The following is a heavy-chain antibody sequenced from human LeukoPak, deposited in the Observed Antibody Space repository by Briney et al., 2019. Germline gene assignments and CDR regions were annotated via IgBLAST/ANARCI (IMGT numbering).Heavy chain of an antibody. D-gene: IGHD3-10*01. J-gene: IGHJ4*02. CDR3: ARVRLGNYYGSGSYYNAPAGFDY. CDR1: GGSISSSNW. Sequence: SETLSLTCAVSGGSISSSNWWSWVRQPPGKGLEWIGEIYHSGSTNYNPSLKSRVTISVDKSKNQFSLKLSSVTAADTAVYYCARVRLGNYYGSGSYYNAPAGFDYWGQGTLVTVSS. CDR2: IYHSGST. V-gene: IGHV4-4*02.